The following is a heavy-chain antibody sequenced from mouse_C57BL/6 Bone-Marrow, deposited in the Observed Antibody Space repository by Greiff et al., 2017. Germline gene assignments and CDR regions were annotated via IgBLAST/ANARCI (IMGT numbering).Heavy chain of an antibody. D-gene: IGHD1-1*02. CDR3: ASSGGVAAMDY. CDR2: IHPNSGST. Sequence: VQLQQPGAELVKPGASVKLSCKASGYTFTSYWMHWVKQRPGQGLEWIGMIHPNSGSTNYNEKFKSKATLTVDKSSSTAYMQLSSLTSEDSAVYYCASSGGVAAMDYWGQGTSVTVSS. CDR1: GYTFTSYW. V-gene: IGHV1-64*01. J-gene: IGHJ4*01.